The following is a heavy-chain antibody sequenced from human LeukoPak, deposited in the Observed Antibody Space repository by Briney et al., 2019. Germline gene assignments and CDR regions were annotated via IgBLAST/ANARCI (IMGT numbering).Heavy chain of an antibody. Sequence: GGSLRLSCAASGFTFSTYAMHWVRQAPGKGLEWVAFISYDGRNKYYADSVKGRFTISRDNSKNTLFLQMNSLRAEDTAVYYCAKGYYEIHDAFDIWGQGTMVTVSS. CDR3: AKGYYEIHDAFDI. V-gene: IGHV3-30*04. CDR2: ISYDGRNK. J-gene: IGHJ3*02. D-gene: IGHD3-9*01. CDR1: GFTFSTYA.